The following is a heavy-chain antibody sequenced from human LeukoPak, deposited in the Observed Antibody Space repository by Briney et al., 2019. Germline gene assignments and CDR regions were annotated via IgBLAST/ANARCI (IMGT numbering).Heavy chain of an antibody. CDR3: AKDGALYCYGSGDGDAFDI. V-gene: IGHV3-43*02. Sequence: GGSLRLSCAASGFTFDDYAMHWVRQAPGKGLEWISLISGDGGSTYYADSVKGRFTISRDNSKNSLYLQMNSLRTEDTALYYCAKDGALYCYGSGDGDAFDIWGQGTMVTVSS. J-gene: IGHJ3*02. CDR2: ISGDGGST. D-gene: IGHD3-10*01. CDR1: GFTFDDYA.